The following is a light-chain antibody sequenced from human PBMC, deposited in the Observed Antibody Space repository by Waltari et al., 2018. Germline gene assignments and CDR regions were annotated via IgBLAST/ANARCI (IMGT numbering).Light chain of an antibody. Sequence: SSDLTQPPSVSVSPGQTARITCSGETLAKRYTYWYQRKPGQAPTLIIYKEKERPPGTPERFSGSRSGTTVTLNITGVQAEDEAEFFCQSVDSGRPWHVLFGGGTKLTVL. CDR1: TLAKRY. J-gene: IGLJ2*01. CDR3: QSVDSGRPWHVL. V-gene: IGLV3-25*03. CDR2: KEK.